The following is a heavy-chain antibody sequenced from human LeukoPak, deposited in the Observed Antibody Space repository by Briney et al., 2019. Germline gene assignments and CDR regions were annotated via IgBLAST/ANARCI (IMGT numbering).Heavy chain of an antibody. V-gene: IGHV3-9*01. D-gene: IGHD6-19*01. CDR1: GFTFSSYW. CDR3: ARGLPGYTSGWSIDY. CDR2: INWNSGNI. J-gene: IGHJ4*02. Sequence: GGSLRLSCAASGFTFSSYWMNWARQAPGKGLEWVSGINWNSGNINYADSVRGRFTVSRDNAKNSLYLQMNSLKTEDTAFYYCARGLPGYTSGWSIDYWGQGTLVTVSS.